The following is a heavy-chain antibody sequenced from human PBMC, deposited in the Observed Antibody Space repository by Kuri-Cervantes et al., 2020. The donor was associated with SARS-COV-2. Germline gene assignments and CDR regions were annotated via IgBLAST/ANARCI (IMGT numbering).Heavy chain of an antibody. V-gene: IGHV4-31*03. CDR1: GGSISSGGYY. Sequence: LRLSCTVSGGSISSGGYYWSWIRQHPGKGLEWIGYIYYSGSTYYNPSLKSRVTISVDTSKNQFSLKLSSVTAADTAVYYCARVYYDSSGYYEVRYFDYWGQGTLVTVSS. CDR3: ARVYYDSSGYYEVRYFDY. CDR2: IYYSGST. J-gene: IGHJ4*02. D-gene: IGHD3-22*01.